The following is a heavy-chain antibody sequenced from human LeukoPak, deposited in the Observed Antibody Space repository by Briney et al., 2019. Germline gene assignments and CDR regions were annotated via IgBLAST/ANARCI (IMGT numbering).Heavy chain of an antibody. CDR2: ISYDGSNK. CDR3: AKDPYSNSSTYYFDY. J-gene: IGHJ4*02. CDR1: GFTFSSYG. Sequence: GRSLRLSCAASGFTFSSYGMHWVRQAPGKGLEWVAVISYDGSNKYYADSVKGRFTISIDNSKNTLYLQLNSLRAADSAVYYCAKDPYSNSSTYYFDYWGQGTLVTVSS. V-gene: IGHV3-30*18. D-gene: IGHD6-6*01.